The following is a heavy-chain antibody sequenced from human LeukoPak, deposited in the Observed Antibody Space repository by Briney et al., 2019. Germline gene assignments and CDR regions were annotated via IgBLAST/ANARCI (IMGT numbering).Heavy chain of an antibody. J-gene: IGHJ4*02. CDR2: ISSSSDHI. CDR3: ASVTYYYDRSGYY. V-gene: IGHV3-21*01. Sequence: PGGSLRLSCAASGFTSNTYTMNCVRQAPGKGLEWVSSISSSSDHIYYADSVKGRFTIARDNARNSLYLQMNSLRSEDTAVYYCASVTYYYDRSGYYWGQGTLVTVSS. D-gene: IGHD3-22*01. CDR1: GFTSNTYT.